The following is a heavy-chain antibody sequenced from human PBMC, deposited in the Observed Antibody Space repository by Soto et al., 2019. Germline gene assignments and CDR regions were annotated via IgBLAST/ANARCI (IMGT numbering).Heavy chain of an antibody. D-gene: IGHD3-22*01. CDR1: GYSISSGYY. V-gene: IGHV4-38-2*01. CDR2: IYHSGST. CDR3: ARVPDYYDSSGLNY. J-gene: IGHJ4*02. Sequence: SETLSLTCAVSGYSISSGYYWGWIRQPPGKGLEWIGSIYHSGSTYYNPSLKSRVTISVDTSKNQFSLKLSSVTAADTAVYYCARVPDYYDSSGLNYWGQGTLVTVSS.